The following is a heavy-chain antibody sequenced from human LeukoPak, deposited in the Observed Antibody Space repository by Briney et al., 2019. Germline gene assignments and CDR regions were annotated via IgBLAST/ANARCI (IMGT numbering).Heavy chain of an antibody. V-gene: IGHV3-30-3*01. CDR1: GFTFSSYA. D-gene: IGHD3-22*01. CDR2: ISYDGSNK. J-gene: IGHJ4*02. Sequence: GGSLRLSCAASGFTFSSYAMHWVRQAPGKGLEWVAVISYDGSNKYYADSVKGRFTISRDNSKNTLYLQMNSLRAEDTAVYYCARDGLNYYDSSGYHPPSDYWGQGTLVTVSS. CDR3: ARDGLNYYDSSGYHPPSDY.